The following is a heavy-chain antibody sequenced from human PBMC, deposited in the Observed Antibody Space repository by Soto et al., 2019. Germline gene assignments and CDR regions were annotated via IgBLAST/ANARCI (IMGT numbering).Heavy chain of an antibody. V-gene: IGHV3-13*05. Sequence: PGGSPRPSCTAPGFSFSDYHIHRVPPIPGKGLEWVSTIGAARDPYYTGAVKHRFTISRENARNSMFLQMNSVTVGDTAVYYCARAYTGRLPRRADYYCALDVWGQGIMVTVSS. CDR3: ARAYTGRLPRRADYYCALDV. CDR1: GFSFSDYH. J-gene: IGHJ6*02. CDR2: IGAARDP. D-gene: IGHD2-15*01.